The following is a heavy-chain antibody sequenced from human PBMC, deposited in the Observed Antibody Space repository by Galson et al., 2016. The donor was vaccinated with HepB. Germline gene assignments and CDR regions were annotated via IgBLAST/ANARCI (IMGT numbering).Heavy chain of an antibody. V-gene: IGHV1-3*01. J-gene: IGHJ3*02. CDR1: GYTFTNYA. Sequence: SVKVSCKASGYTFTNYAIHWVRQAPGQRLEWMGWINAGNGNTKYSQKFQGRVSITRDTSASTTCMGLSSLRSEDTAVYYCARVRKVIVVGDAFDIWGQGTMVTVSS. CDR2: INAGNGNT. CDR3: ARVRKVIVVGDAFDI. D-gene: IGHD3-16*02.